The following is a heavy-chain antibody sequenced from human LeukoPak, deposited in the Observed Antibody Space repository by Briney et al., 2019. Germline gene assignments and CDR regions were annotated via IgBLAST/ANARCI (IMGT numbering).Heavy chain of an antibody. Sequence: SETLSLTCTVSGGSITGDSFYWSWIRQPAGKGLEWIGRVYTTGSTSYNPSLKSRVTVSVDTSNNYLSLNLNSVTSADTAVYYCARARDSLNAFDYWGQGTLVTVSS. CDR2: VYTTGST. J-gene: IGHJ4*02. CDR1: GGSITGDSFY. V-gene: IGHV4-61*02. CDR3: ARARDSLNAFDY. D-gene: IGHD5-24*01.